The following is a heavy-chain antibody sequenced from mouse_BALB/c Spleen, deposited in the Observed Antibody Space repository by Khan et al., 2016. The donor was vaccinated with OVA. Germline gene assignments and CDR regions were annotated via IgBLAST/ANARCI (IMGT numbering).Heavy chain of an antibody. CDR1: GYTFTTYS. V-gene: IGHV1-4*01. D-gene: IGHD1-1*01. CDR2: INPSSGDT. CDR3: ARRGVGDRFAY. J-gene: IGHJ3*01. Sequence: QVQLKQSGAELAKPGASVKMSCTASGYTFTTYSMHWVKQRPGQGLEWIGYINPSSGDTDYNQKFKDKATLTADKSSSTAYMQLTSLTSEDSAVYYCARRGVGDRFAYWGQGTLVTVSA.